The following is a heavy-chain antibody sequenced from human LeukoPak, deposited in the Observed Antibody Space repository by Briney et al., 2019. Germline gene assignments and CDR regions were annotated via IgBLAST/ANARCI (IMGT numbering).Heavy chain of an antibody. CDR2: IYYIGST. Sequence: SETLSLTCTVSGGSISGYFWSWIRQPPGKGLEWVGYIYYIGSTDYNPSLKSRVTISVDTSKNQFSLNLSSVTAADTAVYYCARHLPSKSYSTSGSRKSRNRFVAFDVWGQGTMVTVSS. J-gene: IGHJ3*01. CDR3: ARHLPSKSYSTSGSRKSRNRFVAFDV. V-gene: IGHV4-59*08. D-gene: IGHD3-10*01. CDR1: GGSISGYF.